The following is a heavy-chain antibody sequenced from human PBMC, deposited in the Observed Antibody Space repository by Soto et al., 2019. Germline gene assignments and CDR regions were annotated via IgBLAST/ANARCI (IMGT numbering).Heavy chain of an antibody. V-gene: IGHV3-33*01. CDR1: GFTFSSYG. J-gene: IGHJ6*02. Sequence: QVQLVESGGGVVQPGRSLRLSCAASGFTFSSYGMHWVRQAPGKGLEWVAVIWYDGSNKYYADSVKGRFTISRDNSKNTLYLQMNSLRAEDTAVSYCARDLASFDDILTGYYYYYYGIDVWGQGTTVTVSS. CDR2: IWYDGSNK. CDR3: ARDLASFDDILTGYYYYYYGIDV. D-gene: IGHD3-9*01.